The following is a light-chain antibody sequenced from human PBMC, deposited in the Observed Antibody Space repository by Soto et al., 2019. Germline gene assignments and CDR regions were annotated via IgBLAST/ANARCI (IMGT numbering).Light chain of an antibody. Sequence: EIVMTQSPATLSVSPGERATLSCRASQSVSSNLAWYQEKPGQAPRLLIYGASSRATGIPDRFSGSGSGTDFTLTVNRLEPEDFAVYYCQQYGNSPYTFGQGTKLEIK. CDR3: QQYGNSPYT. CDR1: QSVSSN. J-gene: IGKJ2*01. V-gene: IGKV3-20*01. CDR2: GAS.